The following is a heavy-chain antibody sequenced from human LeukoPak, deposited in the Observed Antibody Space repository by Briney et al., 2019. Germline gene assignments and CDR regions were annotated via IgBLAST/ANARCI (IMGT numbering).Heavy chain of an antibody. V-gene: IGHV4-31*03. J-gene: IGHJ6*02. CDR1: SGSISRGGYS. Sequence: PSETLSLTCTVSSGSISRGGYSWSWIRQHPWKGLEWIGYIYYSGGTYYNPSLKSRATISVDTSKNQFSLKLSPVTAADTAVYYCAREDYGDEPPYYYGMDVWGQGTTVTVSS. CDR3: AREDYGDEPPYYYGMDV. CDR2: IYYSGGT. D-gene: IGHD4-17*01.